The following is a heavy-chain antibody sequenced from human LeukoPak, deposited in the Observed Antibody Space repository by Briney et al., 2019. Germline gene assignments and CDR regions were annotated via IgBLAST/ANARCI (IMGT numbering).Heavy chain of an antibody. CDR2: INPNSGGA. J-gene: IGHJ4*02. Sequence: ASVKVSCKASGYTFTDYYMHWVRQAPGQGLEWMGWINPNSGGANYTQKFQGRVTMTRDTSISTAYMEVSRLRSDDTAMYYCACNLTGDPAYWGQGTLATVSS. CDR1: GYTFTDYY. V-gene: IGHV1-2*02. D-gene: IGHD7-27*01. CDR3: ACNLTGDPAY.